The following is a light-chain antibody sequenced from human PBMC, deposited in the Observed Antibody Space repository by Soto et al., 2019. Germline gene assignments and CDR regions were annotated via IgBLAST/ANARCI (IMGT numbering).Light chain of an antibody. J-gene: IGKJ1*01. CDR2: AAS. Sequence: DIQVTQSPSSLSASVGDRVTITCRASESISIHLNWYQPKPGQAPKVMIYAASSLQSRVPSRFSGSGYETDFPLTLSIRQPEDFATDYCQQSYSTPPTCGQGTKVELK. CDR1: ESISIH. V-gene: IGKV1-39*01. CDR3: QQSYSTPPT.